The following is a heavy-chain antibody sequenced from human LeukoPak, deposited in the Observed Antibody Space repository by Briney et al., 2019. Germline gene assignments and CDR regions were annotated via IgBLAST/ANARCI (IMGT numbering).Heavy chain of an antibody. J-gene: IGHJ5*02. Sequence: NPSQTLSLTCTVSGGSVSSGGYYWSWIRQHPGKGLEWIGYIYYSGSTYYNPSLKSRVTLSVDTSKTQFSLKLSSVTAADTAVYYCARVEGDYMYWFDPWGQGTLVTVSS. D-gene: IGHD4-17*01. CDR3: ARVEGDYMYWFDP. CDR2: IYYSGST. CDR1: GGSVSSGGYY. V-gene: IGHV4-31*03.